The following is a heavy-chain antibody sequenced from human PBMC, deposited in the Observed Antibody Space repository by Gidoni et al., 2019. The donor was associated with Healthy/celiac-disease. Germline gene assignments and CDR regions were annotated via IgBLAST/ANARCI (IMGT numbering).Heavy chain of an antibody. Sequence: SGFTFSSYWMHWVRKAPGKGLVWVSRINSDGSSTSYADSVKGRFTISRDNAKNTLYLQMNSLRAEDTAVYYCARERYYYDSSGYSNFDYWGQGTLVTVSS. V-gene: IGHV3-74*01. CDR1: GFTFSSYW. J-gene: IGHJ4*02. CDR2: INSDGSST. CDR3: ARERYYYDSSGYSNFDY. D-gene: IGHD3-22*01.